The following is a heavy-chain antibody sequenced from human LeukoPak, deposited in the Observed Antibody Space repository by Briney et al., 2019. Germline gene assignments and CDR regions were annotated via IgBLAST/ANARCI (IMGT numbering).Heavy chain of an antibody. CDR2: IYHSGST. V-gene: IGHV4-38-2*01. D-gene: IGHD2-2*01. J-gene: IGHJ4*02. CDR1: GYSISSGYY. CDR3: ASKGSSTSCCPKDY. Sequence: SETLSLTCAVSGYSISSGYYWGRIRPPPGKGLEWIGSIYHSGSTYYNPSLKSRVTISVDTSKNQFSLKLSSVTAADTAVYYCASKGSSTSCCPKDYWGQGTLVTVSS.